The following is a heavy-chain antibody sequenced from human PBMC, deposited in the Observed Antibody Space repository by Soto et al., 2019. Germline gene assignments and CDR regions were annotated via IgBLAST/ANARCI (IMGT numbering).Heavy chain of an antibody. CDR1: GFTFTSSA. V-gene: IGHV1-58*01. J-gene: IGHJ4*02. CDR2: IVVGSGNT. D-gene: IGHD5-18*01. CDR3: AATRGDIQLSQIDS. Sequence: QMRLVQSGPEVKKPGTSVKVSCKASGFTFTSSAVQWVRQARGQRIEWRGWIVVGSGNTHYAQKFQERVPITRDMSTGTAYMELGSLRSEDAAVYYCAATRGDIQLSQIDSWGQGTLVTVSS.